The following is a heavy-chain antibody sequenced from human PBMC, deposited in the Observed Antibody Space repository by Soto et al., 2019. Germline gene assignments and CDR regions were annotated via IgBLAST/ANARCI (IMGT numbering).Heavy chain of an antibody. CDR2: IYYSGST. CDR1: GGSISSYY. Sequence: SETLSLTCTVSGGSISSYYWSWIRQPPGKGLEWIGYIYYSGSTNYNPSLKSRVTISVDTSKNQFSLKLSSVTAADTAVYYCARHPSPMTTVTTYHFDYCGQGTLVTVSS. D-gene: IGHD4-4*01. CDR3: ARHPSPMTTVTTYHFDY. V-gene: IGHV4-59*08. J-gene: IGHJ4*02.